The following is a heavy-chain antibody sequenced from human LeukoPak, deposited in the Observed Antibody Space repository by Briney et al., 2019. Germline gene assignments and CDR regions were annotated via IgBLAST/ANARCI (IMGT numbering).Heavy chain of an antibody. CDR3: ARGAYDFWSGYSFSGFDI. D-gene: IGHD3-3*01. J-gene: IGHJ3*02. Sequence: KPSETLSLTCTVSGGSISSYYWSWIRQPAGKGLEWIGRVYTSGSTNYNPSLKSRVTMSVDTSKNQFSLKLSSVTAADTAVYYCARGAYDFWSGYSFSGFDIWGQGTMVTVS. CDR2: VYTSGST. CDR1: GGSISSYY. V-gene: IGHV4-4*07.